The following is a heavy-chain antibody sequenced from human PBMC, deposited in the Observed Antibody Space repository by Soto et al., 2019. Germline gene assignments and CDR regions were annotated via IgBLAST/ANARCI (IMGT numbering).Heavy chain of an antibody. CDR1: GYTFTSYA. V-gene: IGHV1-3*01. CDR3: ARVKYYDSSGYYYPTWIADYYFDY. J-gene: IGHJ4*02. D-gene: IGHD3-22*01. Sequence: RASVKVSCKASGYTFTSYAMHWVRQAPGQRLEWMGWINAGNGNTKYSQKFQGRVTITRDTSASTAYMQLSSLRSEDTAVYYCARVKYYDSSGYYYPTWIADYYFDYWGQGTLVTVAS. CDR2: INAGNGNT.